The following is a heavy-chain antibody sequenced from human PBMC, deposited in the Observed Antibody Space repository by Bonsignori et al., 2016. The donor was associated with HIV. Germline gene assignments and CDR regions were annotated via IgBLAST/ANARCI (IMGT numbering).Heavy chain of an antibody. CDR3: AKTAHGGWGLDY. Sequence: VRQAPGKGLEWVAFIRYDGSNKYYADSVKGRFTISRDNSKNTLYLQMNSLRAEDTAVYYCAKTAHGGWGLDYWGQGTLVTVSS. CDR2: IRYDGSNK. V-gene: IGHV3-30*02. J-gene: IGHJ4*02. D-gene: IGHD3-16*01.